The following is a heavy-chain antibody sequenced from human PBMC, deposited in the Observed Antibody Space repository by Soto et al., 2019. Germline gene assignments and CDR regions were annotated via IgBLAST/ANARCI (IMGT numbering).Heavy chain of an antibody. CDR3: ARRDEGQLITIDY. Sequence: SETLSLTCAVYGGSFSGYYWSWIRQPPGKGLEWIGEINHSGSTNYNPSLKSRVTISVDTSKNQFSLKLSSVTAADTAVYYCARRDEGQLITIDYWGQGTLVTVSS. V-gene: IGHV4-34*01. J-gene: IGHJ4*02. CDR2: INHSGST. CDR1: GGSFSGYY. D-gene: IGHD6-6*01.